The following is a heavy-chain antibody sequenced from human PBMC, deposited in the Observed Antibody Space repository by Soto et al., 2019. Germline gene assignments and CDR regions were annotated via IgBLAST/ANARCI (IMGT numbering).Heavy chain of an antibody. CDR3: ARDWTPNSGSFPVEWFDP. Sequence: GASVKVSCKASGGTFSSYAISWVRQAPGQGLEWMGGIIPIFGTANYAQKFQGRVTITAGESTSTAYMELSSLRSEDTAVYYCARDWTPNSGSFPVEWFDPWGQGTLVTVSS. D-gene: IGHD1-26*01. CDR1: GGTFSSYA. V-gene: IGHV1-69*13. CDR2: IIPIFGTA. J-gene: IGHJ5*02.